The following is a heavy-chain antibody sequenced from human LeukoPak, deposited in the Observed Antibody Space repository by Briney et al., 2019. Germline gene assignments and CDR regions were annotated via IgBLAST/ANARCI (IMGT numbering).Heavy chain of an antibody. V-gene: IGHV1-18*01. J-gene: IGHJ4*02. CDR3: ARDQNTDYGDGFEY. Sequence: ASVKVSCKASGYTFTSYGISWVRQAPGQGLEWMGWISAYNGNTNYAQKLQGRVTMTTDTSTSTAYMELRSLRSEDTAVYYCARDQNTDYGDGFEYWGQGTLVTVSS. CDR2: ISAYNGNT. D-gene: IGHD4-17*01. CDR1: GYTFTSYG.